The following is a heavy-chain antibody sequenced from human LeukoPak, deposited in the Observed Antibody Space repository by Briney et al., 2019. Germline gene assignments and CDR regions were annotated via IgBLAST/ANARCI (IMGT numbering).Heavy chain of an antibody. D-gene: IGHD1-26*01. Sequence: SETLSLTCTVSGGSIISYYCNWIRQPPVKGLEWIGYIYSSGSANYSPSLKSRVTISVDTSKNQFSLKLSSVTAADTAVYYCAGHHPRNSVDFWGQGTLVTVSS. V-gene: IGHV4-59*08. CDR3: AGHHPRNSVDF. CDR2: IYSSGSA. CDR1: GGSIISYY. J-gene: IGHJ4*02.